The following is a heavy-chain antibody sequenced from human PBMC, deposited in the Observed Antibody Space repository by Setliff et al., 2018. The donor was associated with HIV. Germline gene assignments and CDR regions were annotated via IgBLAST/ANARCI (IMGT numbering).Heavy chain of an antibody. Sequence: SETLSLTCTVSGGSISSNYWSWIRQPPGQGLEWIGRVSSRGDTNYNPSLKSRVTMSVDTSKNQFSLKLTSVTASDTAVYYCARGRIKTVAGKRFDYWGQGTLVTVSS. CDR1: GGSISSNY. V-gene: IGHV4-4*07. J-gene: IGHJ4*02. CDR2: VSSRGDT. CDR3: ARGRIKTVAGKRFDY. D-gene: IGHD6-19*01.